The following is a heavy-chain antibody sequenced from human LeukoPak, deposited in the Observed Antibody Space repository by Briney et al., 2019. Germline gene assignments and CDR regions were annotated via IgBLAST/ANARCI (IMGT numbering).Heavy chain of an antibody. CDR3: ARDAKSYGLPLDY. D-gene: IGHD5-18*01. J-gene: IGHJ4*02. V-gene: IGHV1-2*02. CDR1: GYTFTGYY. Sequence: ASVKVSCKASGYTFTGYYMHWVRQAPGQGLEWMGWINPNNGDTNYTQKFQGRVTMTRDMSISTAYMELSGLRSDDTAMYYCARDAKSYGLPLDYWGQGTLVTVSS. CDR2: INPNNGDT.